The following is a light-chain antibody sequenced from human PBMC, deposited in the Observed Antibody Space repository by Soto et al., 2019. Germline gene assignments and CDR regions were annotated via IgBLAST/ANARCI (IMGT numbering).Light chain of an antibody. J-gene: IGKJ4*01. Sequence: DIVMTQSPDSLAVSLGERATINCKSSQSVLYSSNNKNYLAWYQQKPGQPPKLLFYWASTRESGVPDRFSGSGSGTDFTLTISSLQAEDVAVYYCQQYESIPLTFGGGTKV. CDR3: QQYESIPLT. CDR1: QSVLYSSNNKNY. V-gene: IGKV4-1*01. CDR2: WAS.